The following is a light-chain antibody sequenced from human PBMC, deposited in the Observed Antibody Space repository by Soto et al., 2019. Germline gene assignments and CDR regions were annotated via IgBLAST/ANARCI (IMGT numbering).Light chain of an antibody. CDR3: QQFASSPYT. Sequence: EILLTQSPGTLSLSPGERATLSCRASRSLSSSYLAWYQQKPGQAPRLLIYGASSRATGIPDRFSGSGSGTDFTLTISRLEPEDFAVYHCQQFASSPYTFGQWTKLEIK. J-gene: IGKJ2*01. CDR1: RSLSSSY. V-gene: IGKV3-20*01. CDR2: GAS.